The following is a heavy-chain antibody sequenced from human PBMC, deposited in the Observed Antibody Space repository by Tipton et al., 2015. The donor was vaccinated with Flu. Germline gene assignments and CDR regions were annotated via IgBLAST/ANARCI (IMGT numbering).Heavy chain of an antibody. CDR3: ATRRDYYDSSEFDY. Sequence: LRLSCTVTGGPITSSGYYWGWLRQPPGKGLEWIGSVNYGGGTSYNPSLESRLTISLDTPKNHFSLRLSSVTAADTAVYYCATRRDYYDSSEFDYWGQGALVTVSS. V-gene: IGHV4-39*07. CDR1: GGPITSSGYY. D-gene: IGHD3-22*01. J-gene: IGHJ4*02. CDR2: VNYGGGT.